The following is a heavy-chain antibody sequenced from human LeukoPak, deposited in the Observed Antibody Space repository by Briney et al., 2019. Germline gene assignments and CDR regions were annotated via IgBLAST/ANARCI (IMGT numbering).Heavy chain of an antibody. V-gene: IGHV1-69*13. J-gene: IGHJ4*02. D-gene: IGHD1-26*01. CDR2: IIPIFGTA. CDR1: GGTFSSYA. Sequence: SVKVSCKAAGGTFSSYAISWVRQAPGQGLEWMGGIIPIFGTANYAQKFQGRVTITADESTSTAYMELSSLRSEDTAVYYCASNGGSYYSKQFDYWGQGTLVTVSS. CDR3: ASNGGSYYSKQFDY.